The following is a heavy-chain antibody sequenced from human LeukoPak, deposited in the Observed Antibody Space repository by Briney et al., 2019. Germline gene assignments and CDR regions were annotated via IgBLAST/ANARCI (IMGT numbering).Heavy chain of an antibody. J-gene: IGHJ4*02. CDR3: ARGSDDFWSGYSPSY. CDR1: GYTFTGYY. D-gene: IGHD3-3*01. Sequence: GASVKVSCKASGYTFTGYYMHWVRQAPGQGLEWMGWINPNSGGTNYAQKFQGRVTMTRDTSISTAYMELSRLGSDDTAVYYCARGSDDFWSGYSPSYWGQGTLVTVSS. V-gene: IGHV1-2*02. CDR2: INPNSGGT.